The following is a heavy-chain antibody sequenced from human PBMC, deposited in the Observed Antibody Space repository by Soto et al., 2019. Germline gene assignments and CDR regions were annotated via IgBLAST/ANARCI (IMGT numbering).Heavy chain of an antibody. CDR3: ASPHGSGSYYIDY. J-gene: IGHJ4*02. Sequence: SETLSLTCTVSGGSISSYYWSWIRQPPGKGLEWIGNIYYSGSTNYNPSLKSRVTISVDTSKNQFSLKLSSVTAADTAVYYCASPHGSGSYYIDYWGPGTLVTVSS. D-gene: IGHD3-10*01. V-gene: IGHV4-59*08. CDR1: GGSISSYY. CDR2: IYYSGST.